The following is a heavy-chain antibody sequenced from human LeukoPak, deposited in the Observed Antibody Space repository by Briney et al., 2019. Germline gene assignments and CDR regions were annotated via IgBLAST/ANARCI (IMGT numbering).Heavy chain of an antibody. CDR2: ISGSGGST. Sequence: GGSLRLSCAASGFTFSSYAMSWFGQAPGKGLNWFSAISGSGGSTYYAHSVKGRFTISRDNSKNTLYLQMNSLRAEDTAVYYCAKVRPPYCSGGSCYTLDYWGQGTLVTVSS. J-gene: IGHJ4*02. D-gene: IGHD2-15*01. V-gene: IGHV3-23*01. CDR3: AKVRPPYCSGGSCYTLDY. CDR1: GFTFSSYA.